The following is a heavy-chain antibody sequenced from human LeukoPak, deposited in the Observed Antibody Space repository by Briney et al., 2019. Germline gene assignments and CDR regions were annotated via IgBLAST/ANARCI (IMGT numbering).Heavy chain of an antibody. V-gene: IGHV4-4*02. D-gene: IGHD5-24*01. CDR3: ARVGGDGYNCDY. CDR2: IYHSGST. J-gene: IGHJ4*02. Sequence: PSGTLSLTCAVSGGSISSSNWWSWVRQPPGKGLEWIGEIYHSGSTNYNPSLKSRVTISVDTSKNQFSLKLSSVTAADTAVYYCARVGGDGYNCDYWGQGTLVTVSS. CDR1: GGSISSSNW.